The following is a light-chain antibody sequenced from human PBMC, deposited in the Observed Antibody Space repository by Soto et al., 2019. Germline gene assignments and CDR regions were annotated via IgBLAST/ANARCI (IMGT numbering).Light chain of an antibody. CDR1: SSNIGAGYD. CDR2: GNN. Sequence: QSVVTQPPSVSGAPGQRVSISCTGCSSNIGAGYDFHWYQQLPGAAPKLLIYGNNIRPSGVPDRFSVSKSGPSASLAITGLQAEDEADYYCQSYDSSLSGLWVFGGGTKLTVL. V-gene: IGLV1-40*01. J-gene: IGLJ3*02. CDR3: QSYDSSLSGLWV.